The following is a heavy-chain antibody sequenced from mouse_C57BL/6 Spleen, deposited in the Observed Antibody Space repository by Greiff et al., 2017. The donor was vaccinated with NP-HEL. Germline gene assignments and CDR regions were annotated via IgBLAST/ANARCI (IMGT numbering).Heavy chain of an antibody. V-gene: IGHV5-16*01. D-gene: IGHD2-4*01. CDR2: INYDGSST. Sequence: EVKLMESEGGLVQPGSSMKLSCTASGFTFSDYYMAWVRQVPEKGLEWVANINYDGSSTYYLDSLKSRFIISRDNAKNILYLQMSSLKSEDTATYYCARDGGDYDDGAGWYFDVWGTGTTVTVSS. CDR3: ARDGGDYDDGAGWYFDV. J-gene: IGHJ1*03. CDR1: GFTFSDYY.